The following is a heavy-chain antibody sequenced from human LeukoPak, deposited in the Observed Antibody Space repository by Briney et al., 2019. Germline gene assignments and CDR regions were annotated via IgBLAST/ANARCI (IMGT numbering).Heavy chain of an antibody. Sequence: PGGSLRLSCAASGFTVSSNYMSWVRQAPGKGLEWVSVIYSGGGTYYADSVKGRFTISRDNSKNTLYLQMNSLTAEDTAVYYCAGDQHSYGNFDYWGQGTLVTVSS. CDR3: AGDQHSYGNFDY. V-gene: IGHV3-53*01. CDR2: IYSGGGT. CDR1: GFTVSSNY. J-gene: IGHJ4*02. D-gene: IGHD5-18*01.